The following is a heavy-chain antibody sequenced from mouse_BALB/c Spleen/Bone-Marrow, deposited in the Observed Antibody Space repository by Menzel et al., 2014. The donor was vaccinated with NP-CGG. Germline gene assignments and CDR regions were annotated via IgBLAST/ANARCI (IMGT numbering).Heavy chain of an antibody. CDR3: VRGVYYDYDEGALDY. CDR2: INPYNDGT. Sequence: EVQLVESGPELIKPGASVKMSCKASGYTFTSYVIHWVKQKPGQGLKWIGYINPYNDGTKYNEKFEGKATLTSDKSSSTAYMDLSSLASEDSAVYYCVRGVYYDYDEGALDYWGQGTSVTVSS. V-gene: IGHV1-14*01. D-gene: IGHD2-4*01. CDR1: GYTFTSYV. J-gene: IGHJ4*01.